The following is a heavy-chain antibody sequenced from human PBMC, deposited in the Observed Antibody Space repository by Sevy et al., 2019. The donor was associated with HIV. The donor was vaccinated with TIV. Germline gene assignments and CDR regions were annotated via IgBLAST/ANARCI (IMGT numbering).Heavy chain of an antibody. J-gene: IGHJ3*02. CDR1: GFTVSSNY. D-gene: IGHD6-13*01. CDR2: IYSDGST. Sequence: GGSLRLSCAASGFTVSSNYMSWVRQAPGKGLEWVSVIYSDGSTYYADSVKGRFTISRDNPKNTLYLQMYSLRARDTAVDYCAREIAAACRRSHSAFDIWGQGTMVTVSS. CDR3: AREIAAACRRSHSAFDI. V-gene: IGHV3-53*01.